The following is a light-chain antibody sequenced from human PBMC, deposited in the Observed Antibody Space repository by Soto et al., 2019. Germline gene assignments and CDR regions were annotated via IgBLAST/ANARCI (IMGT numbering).Light chain of an antibody. CDR3: QQCNSWPQWT. CDR1: QSVGTF. CDR2: DSS. Sequence: EIVLTQTPGTLYLSPGERATLSCRASQSVGTFFAWYQQKPGQAPRLLIYDSSNRATGIPARFSGSGSGTDFTLTISSLEPEDFAVYYCQQCNSWPQWTFGQGTK. V-gene: IGKV3-11*01. J-gene: IGKJ1*01.